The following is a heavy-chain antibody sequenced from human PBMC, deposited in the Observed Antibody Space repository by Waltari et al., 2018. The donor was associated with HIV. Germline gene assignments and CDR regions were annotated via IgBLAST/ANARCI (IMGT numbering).Heavy chain of an antibody. CDR3: VRRITIFGTVISPYYFDY. J-gene: IGHJ4*02. CDR1: GGSFSGYY. D-gene: IGHD3-3*01. V-gene: IGHV4-34*02. Sequence: QVKLQQWGAGVLKPSETLSLSCAAYGGSFSGYYWNWTRQSHGKGLEWIGEINDSGSTNYNPSLKSRVAMSVDTSKNQFSLRLTSVTAADSAVYYCVRRITIFGTVISPYYFDYWGQGNQVSVSS. CDR2: INDSGST.